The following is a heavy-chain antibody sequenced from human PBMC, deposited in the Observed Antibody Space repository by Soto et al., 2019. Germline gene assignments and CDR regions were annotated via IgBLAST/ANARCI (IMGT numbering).Heavy chain of an antibody. J-gene: IGHJ4*02. CDR3: ARGPIGMTGTRVFDS. D-gene: IGHD6-19*01. CDR2: TYYRSKYYN. Sequence: PSQTLSLTCAISGDSVSSNSTAWNWIRQSPSRGLEWLGRTYYRSKYYNDYAVSVKSRITIKPDTSKNQFSLQLNSVTPEDTAVYYCARGPIGMTGTRVFDSWGQGTLVTVSS. V-gene: IGHV6-1*01. CDR1: GDSVSSNSTA.